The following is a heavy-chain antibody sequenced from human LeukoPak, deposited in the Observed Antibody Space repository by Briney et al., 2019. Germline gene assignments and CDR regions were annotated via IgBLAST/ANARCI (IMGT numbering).Heavy chain of an antibody. V-gene: IGHV3-23*01. CDR2: IRGSGGST. J-gene: IGHJ4*02. D-gene: IGHD3-10*01. Sequence: AGGSLRLSCAASGFTFSSYAMSWVRQAPGKGLEWVSAIRGSGGSTYYADSVKGRFTISRDNSKNTLYLQMNSLRAEDTAVYYCARDKGSGSSPLGFAFWGQGALVTVSS. CDR1: GFTFSSYA. CDR3: ARDKGSGSSPLGFAF.